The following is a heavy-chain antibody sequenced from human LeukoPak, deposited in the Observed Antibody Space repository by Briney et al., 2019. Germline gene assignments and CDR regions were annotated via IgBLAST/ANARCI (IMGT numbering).Heavy chain of an antibody. D-gene: IGHD3-22*01. J-gene: IGHJ4*02. V-gene: IGHV1-24*01. CDR2: FDPEDGET. CDR1: GYTLTELS. CDR3: ATDYYYDSSGSYYTVDY. Sequence: ASVKVSCKVSGYTLTELSMHWVRQAPGKGLEWMGGFDPEDGETIYAQKFQGRVTMTEDTSTDTAYMELSRLRSEDTAVYYCATDYYYDSSGSYYTVDYWGQGTLVTVSS.